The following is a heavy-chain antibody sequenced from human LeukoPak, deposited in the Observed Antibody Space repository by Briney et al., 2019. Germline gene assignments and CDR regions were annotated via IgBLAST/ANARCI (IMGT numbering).Heavy chain of an antibody. D-gene: IGHD3-22*01. CDR2: IYTSGST. V-gene: IGHV4-4*07. Sequence: PSETLSLTCTVSGGSISSYYWSWIRQPAGKGLEWIGRIYTSGSTNYNPSLKSRVTMSVDTSKNQFSLKLSSVTAADTAVYYCAREVTYYYDSSGYPDYWGQGTLVTVSS. CDR3: AREVTYYYDSSGYPDY. CDR1: GGSISSYY. J-gene: IGHJ4*02.